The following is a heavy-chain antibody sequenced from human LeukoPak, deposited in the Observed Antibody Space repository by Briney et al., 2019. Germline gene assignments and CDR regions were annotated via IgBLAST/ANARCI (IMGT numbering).Heavy chain of an antibody. CDR1: GYSFTSYW. J-gene: IGHJ4*02. Sequence: GESLKISCKGSGYSFTSYWISWVRQMPGKGLEWMGRIDPSDSYTNYSPSFQGHVTISADKSISTAYLQWSSLKASDTAMYHCAMSVATVVTPEDYWGQGTLVTVSS. CDR2: IDPSDSYT. V-gene: IGHV5-10-1*01. D-gene: IGHD4-23*01. CDR3: AMSVATVVTPEDY.